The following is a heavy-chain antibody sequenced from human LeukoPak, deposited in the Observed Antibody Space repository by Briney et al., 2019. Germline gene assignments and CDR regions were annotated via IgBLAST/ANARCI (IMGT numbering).Heavy chain of an antibody. J-gene: IGHJ5*02. CDR1: GASITSSNYY. CDR2: IYYSGST. V-gene: IGHV4-39*01. CDR3: ARHNADSDSWYWFDP. Sequence: SETLSLTCTVSGASITSSNYYWGWIRQTPGRGLEWIGTIYYSGSTHYNPSLKSRVTISLDPSKNQFSLKLNSVTAADSAVYYCARHNADSDSWYWFDPWGQGNLVTVSS. D-gene: IGHD6-13*01.